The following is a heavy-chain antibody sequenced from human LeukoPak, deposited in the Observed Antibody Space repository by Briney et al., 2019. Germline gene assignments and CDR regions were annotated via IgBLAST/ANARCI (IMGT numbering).Heavy chain of an antibody. D-gene: IGHD1-1*01. CDR3: TRQRHPDIVGTTFFDY. CDR1: GGSISNYY. Sequence: SETLSLTCTVSGGSISNYYWSWMRQPPGKGLEWIGYIYTSGGTNYNPSLKSRVTISVDTSKNQFSLKLNSVTAADTAVYYCTRQRHPDIVGTTFFDYGGREPLVPSP. V-gene: IGHV4-4*09. J-gene: IGHJ4*02. CDR2: IYTSGGT.